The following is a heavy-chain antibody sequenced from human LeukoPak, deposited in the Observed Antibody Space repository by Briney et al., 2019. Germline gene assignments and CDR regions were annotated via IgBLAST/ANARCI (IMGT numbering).Heavy chain of an antibody. D-gene: IGHD3-10*01. V-gene: IGHV3-53*01. CDR3: AKESHYDSGAYYVDY. Sequence: GGSLRLSCAASGFSVSSNYLSWVRQAPGKGLEWVSFIYSGGSTYYPDSVKGRFTFSRDNSKNMLYLQMNSLRAEDTAVYYCAKESHYDSGAYYVDYWGQGTLVTVSS. CDR1: GFSVSSNY. J-gene: IGHJ4*02. CDR2: IYSGGST.